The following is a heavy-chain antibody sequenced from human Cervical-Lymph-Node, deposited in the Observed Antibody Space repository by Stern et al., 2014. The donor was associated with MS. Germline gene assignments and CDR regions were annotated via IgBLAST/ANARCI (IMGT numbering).Heavy chain of an antibody. CDR1: GDTFTSYY. CDR2: INPTGGST. J-gene: IGHJ6*02. D-gene: IGHD6-19*01. CDR3: AREVAGHRLGMMDV. V-gene: IGHV1-46*01. Sequence: HVQLVESGAEVQKPGASVKVSCKASGDTFTSYYMHWVRQAPGQGLDWMGIINPTGGSTHFSQRFQGRVTLTSDTSTSTVYMELSSLRSEDTAVYYCAREVAGHRLGMMDVWGQGTTVTVSS.